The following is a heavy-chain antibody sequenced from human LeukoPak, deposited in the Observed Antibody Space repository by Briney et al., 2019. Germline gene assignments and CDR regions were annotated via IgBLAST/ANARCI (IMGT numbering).Heavy chain of an antibody. CDR3: ARGRYGRYAFDI. D-gene: IGHD1-14*01. V-gene: IGHV3-20*04. J-gene: IGHJ3*02. CDR1: GFNFSNYA. CDR2: INWNGGST. Sequence: GGSLRLSCAASGFNFSNYAMSWVRQAPGKGLEWVSGINWNGGSTGYADSVKGRFTISRDNAKNSLYLQMNSLRAEDTALYYCARGRYGRYAFDIWGQGTMVTVSS.